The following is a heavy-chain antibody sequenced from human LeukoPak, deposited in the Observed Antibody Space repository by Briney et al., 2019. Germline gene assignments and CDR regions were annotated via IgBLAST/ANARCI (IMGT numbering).Heavy chain of an antibody. Sequence: GGSLRLSCAASEFIFSIYWMHWLRQAPGKGLEWVAFIRYDESNQYYAASVKGRFTISRDNSKNTLYLQMNSLRPEDTALYYCAKDKFGGGIKTGTFDYWGEGTLVTVSS. CDR3: AKDKFGGGIKTGTFDY. CDR2: IRYDESNQ. V-gene: IGHV3-30*02. CDR1: EFIFSIYW. J-gene: IGHJ4*02. D-gene: IGHD3-16*01.